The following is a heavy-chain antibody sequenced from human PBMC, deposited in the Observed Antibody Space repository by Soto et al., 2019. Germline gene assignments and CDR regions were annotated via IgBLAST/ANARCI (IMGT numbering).Heavy chain of an antibody. CDR1: GFTFSSYS. CDR2: ISSSSSTI. Sequence: GGSLRLSCAASGFTFSSYSMNWVRQAPGKGLEWVSYISSSSSTIYYADSVKGRFTISRDNAKNSLYLQMNSLRDEDPAVYYCARESLPYSGSYYGLGVWGRGTTGTVAS. J-gene: IGHJ6*01. V-gene: IGHV3-48*02. CDR3: ARESLPYSGSYYGLGV. D-gene: IGHD1-26*01.